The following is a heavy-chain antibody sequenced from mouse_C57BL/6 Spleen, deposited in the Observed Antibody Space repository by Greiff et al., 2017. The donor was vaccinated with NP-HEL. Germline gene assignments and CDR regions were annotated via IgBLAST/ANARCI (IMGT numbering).Heavy chain of an antibody. CDR1: GYSITSGYY. CDR3: ARETVRAMDY. Sequence: DVKLQESGPGLVKPSQSLSLTCSVTGYSITSGYYWNWIRQFPGNKLEWMGYISYDGSNNYNPSLKNRISITRDTSKNQFFLKLNSVTTEDTATYYCARETVRAMDYWGQGTSVTVSS. V-gene: IGHV3-6*01. D-gene: IGHD1-1*01. J-gene: IGHJ4*01. CDR2: ISYDGSN.